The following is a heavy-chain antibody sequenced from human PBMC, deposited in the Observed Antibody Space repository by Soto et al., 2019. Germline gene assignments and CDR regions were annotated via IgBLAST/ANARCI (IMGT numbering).Heavy chain of an antibody. CDR1: NGSFSGYY. J-gene: IGHJ4*03. CDR3: ARGDSGSYFDY. Sequence: QVQLQQWGAGLLKPSETLSLTCAVYNGSFSGYYWNWIRQPPGKGLEWIGEISQSGIADYNVSLKSRVTISVDKSKNQSSLKLHSVTAADTAVYSCARGDSGSYFDYWGQGNLVTVSS. CDR2: ISQSGIA. D-gene: IGHD1-26*01. V-gene: IGHV4-34*01.